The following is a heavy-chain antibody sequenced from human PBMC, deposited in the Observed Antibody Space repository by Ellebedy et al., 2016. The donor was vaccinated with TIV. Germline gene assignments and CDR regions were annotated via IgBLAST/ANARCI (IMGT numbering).Heavy chain of an antibody. V-gene: IGHV3-23*01. CDR3: VKDPYQVGATNS. D-gene: IGHD1-26*01. Sequence: GESLKISCAASGFTFSSYAMSWVRQAPGKGLEWVSTITTSGGGTYYADSVKGRFTISGDNSKNVLYLQMNSLRAEDTAVYYCVKDPYQVGATNSWGQGTLVTVSS. CDR1: GFTFSSYA. J-gene: IGHJ4*02. CDR2: ITTSGGGT.